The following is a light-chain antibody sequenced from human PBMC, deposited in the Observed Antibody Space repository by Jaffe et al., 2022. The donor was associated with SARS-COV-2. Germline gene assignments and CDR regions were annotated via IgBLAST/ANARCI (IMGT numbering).Light chain of an antibody. J-gene: IGLJ1*01. CDR3: NSRDTSSNHIV. V-gene: IGLV3-19*01. Sequence: SSELTQDPAVSVALGQTVRITCQGDSLRYQYASWYQQKPGQAPVLVLYSKNNRPSGIPDRFSGSSSGDTSSLTITGAQAEDEADYYCNSRDTSSNHIVFGTGTKVTVL. CDR2: SKN. CDR1: SLRYQY.